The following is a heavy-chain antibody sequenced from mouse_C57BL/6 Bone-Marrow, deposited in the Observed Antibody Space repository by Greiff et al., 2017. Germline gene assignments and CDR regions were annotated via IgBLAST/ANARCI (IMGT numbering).Heavy chain of an antibody. CDR1: GFTFSDYY. J-gene: IGHJ4*01. V-gene: IGHV5-16*01. CDR2: INYDGSST. CDR3: ARDSGEYDGKDYYAMDY. D-gene: IGHD2-14*01. Sequence: EVMLVESEGGLVQPGSSMKLSCTASGFTFSDYYMAWVRQVPEKGLEWVANINYDGSSTYYLDSLKSRFIISRDNAKNILYLQMSSLKSEDTATYYCARDSGEYDGKDYYAMDYWGQGTSVTVSS.